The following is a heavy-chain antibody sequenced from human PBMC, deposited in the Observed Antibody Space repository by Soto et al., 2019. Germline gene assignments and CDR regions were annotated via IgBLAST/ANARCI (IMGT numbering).Heavy chain of an antibody. D-gene: IGHD3-10*01. CDR2: ISYDGSNK. V-gene: IGHV3-30-3*01. Sequence: GGSLRLSCAASGFTFSSYAMHWVRQAPGKGLEWVAVISYDGSNKYYADSVKGRFTISRDNSKNTLYLQMNSLRAEDTVVYYCARVPYGSGSYMAFDIWGQGTMVTVSS. J-gene: IGHJ3*02. CDR3: ARVPYGSGSYMAFDI. CDR1: GFTFSSYA.